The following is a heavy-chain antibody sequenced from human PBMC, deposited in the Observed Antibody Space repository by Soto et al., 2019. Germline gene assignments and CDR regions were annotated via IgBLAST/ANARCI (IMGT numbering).Heavy chain of an antibody. CDR3: AKDLRYELSGYFVT. CDR1: GFTFNNYG. CDR2: ISGSATDT. D-gene: IGHD3-22*01. J-gene: IGHJ5*02. V-gene: IGHV3-23*01. Sequence: PGGSLRLSCSASGFTFNNYGMSWVRQAPGKGLEWVSAISGSATDTHYGDSVRGRFAISRDNSNDTLYLHMKSLRAEDTAVYYCAKDLRYELSGYFVTWGQGILLTVSS.